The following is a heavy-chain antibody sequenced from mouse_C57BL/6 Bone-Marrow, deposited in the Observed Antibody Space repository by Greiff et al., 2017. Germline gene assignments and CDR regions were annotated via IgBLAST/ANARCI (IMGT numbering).Heavy chain of an antibody. Sequence: QVQLQQSGAELVRPGTSVKMSCKASGYTFTNYWIGWAKQRPGHGLEWIGDIYPGGGYTNYNEKFKGKATLTADKSSRTAYMQFSSLTSEDSAIYYCARRLRGDAMDYWGQGTSVTVSS. V-gene: IGHV1-63*01. CDR2: IYPGGGYT. D-gene: IGHD2-4*01. CDR1: GYTFTNYW. CDR3: ARRLRGDAMDY. J-gene: IGHJ4*01.